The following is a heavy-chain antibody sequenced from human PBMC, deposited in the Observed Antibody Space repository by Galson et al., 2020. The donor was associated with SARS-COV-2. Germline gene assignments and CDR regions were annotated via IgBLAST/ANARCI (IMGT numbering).Heavy chain of an antibody. CDR3: ARGTSRGWWHDT. CDR2: ISTRSDYT. Sequence: TGGSLRLSCAASGFTFSDYYMTWIRQVPGKGLEEISYISTRSDYTGYADSVKGRFTISRDDTENSVYLQMNSLRAEDTAIYYCARGTSRGWWHDTWGQGTLVTVSS. CDR1: GFTFSDYY. D-gene: IGHD6-19*01. J-gene: IGHJ5*02. V-gene: IGHV3-11*03.